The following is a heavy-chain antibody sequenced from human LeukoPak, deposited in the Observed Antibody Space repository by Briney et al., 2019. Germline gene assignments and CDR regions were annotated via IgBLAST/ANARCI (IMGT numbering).Heavy chain of an antibody. CDR2: IYHSGST. D-gene: IGHD3-22*01. J-gene: IGHJ3*02. CDR3: ARNSYYDNSGEGAFDI. V-gene: IGHV4-30-2*01. Sequence: TSETLSLTCAVSGGSISSGGYSWSWIRQPPGKGLEWIGYIYHSGSTYYNPSLKSRVTISVDRSKNQFSLKLSSVTAADTAVYYCARNSYYDNSGEGAFDIWGQGTMVTVSS. CDR1: GGSISSGGYS.